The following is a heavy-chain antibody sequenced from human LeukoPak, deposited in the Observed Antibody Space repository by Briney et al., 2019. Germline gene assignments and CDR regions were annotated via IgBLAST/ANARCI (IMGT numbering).Heavy chain of an antibody. CDR1: GGTFSSYA. J-gene: IGHJ4*02. V-gene: IGHV1-69*13. D-gene: IGHD5-18*01. CDR3: ARVSDTAMVYFDY. CDR2: IIPIFGTA. Sequence: SVKVSCKASGGTFSSYAISWVRQAPGQGLEWMGGIIPIFGTANYAQKFQGRVTITADESTSTAYMELSNLRSEDTAVYNCARVSDTAMVYFDYWGQGTLVTVSS.